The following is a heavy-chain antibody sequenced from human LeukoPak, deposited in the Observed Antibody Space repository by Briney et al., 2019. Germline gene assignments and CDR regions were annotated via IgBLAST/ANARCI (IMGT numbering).Heavy chain of an antibody. V-gene: IGHV4-4*09. Sequence: SETLSLTCTVSNGSISNYHWSWVRQPPGKGLEWIGYILTSGTTNYNPSLKSRLTISVDTSKNQFTLKLSSVTAADTAVYYCARLRVSGSYLDYFDYWGQGTLVSVSS. D-gene: IGHD1-26*01. J-gene: IGHJ4*02. CDR2: ILTSGTT. CDR1: NGSISNYH. CDR3: ARLRVSGSYLDYFDY.